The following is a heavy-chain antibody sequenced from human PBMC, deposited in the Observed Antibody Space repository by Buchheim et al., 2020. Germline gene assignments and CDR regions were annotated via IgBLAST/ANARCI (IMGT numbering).Heavy chain of an antibody. D-gene: IGHD4-17*01. J-gene: IGHJ4*02. V-gene: IGHV3-48*01. Sequence: EVQLVESGGGLVQPGGSLRLSCAASGFTFSTYSMNWVRQAPGKGLEWVSYISSASEAIYYADSVKGRFTISRDNAKDSLYLQMNSLRVEDTAVYYCARVPYGDYGLFAYWGQGTL. CDR3: ARVPYGDYGLFAY. CDR1: GFTFSTYS. CDR2: ISSASEAI.